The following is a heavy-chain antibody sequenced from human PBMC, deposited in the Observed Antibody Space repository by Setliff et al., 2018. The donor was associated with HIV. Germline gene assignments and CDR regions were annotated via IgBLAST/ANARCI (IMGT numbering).Heavy chain of an antibody. CDR1: GFTFSSYS. J-gene: IGHJ4*02. CDR2: ITSSSNYI. V-gene: IGHV3-21*01. CDR3: ARGGTMVRGLDS. D-gene: IGHD3-10*01. Sequence: GSLRLSCAASGFTFSSYSMNWVRQAPGKGLEWVSSITSSSNYIYYADSVQGRFTISRDNAKNSLYLQMNSLRAEDTAMYYCARGGTMVRGLDSWGQGTLVTVSS.